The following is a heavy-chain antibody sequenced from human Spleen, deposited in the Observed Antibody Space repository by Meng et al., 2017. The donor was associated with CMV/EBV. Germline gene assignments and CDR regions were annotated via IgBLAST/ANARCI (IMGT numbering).Heavy chain of an antibody. D-gene: IGHD5-18*01. CDR3: ANVPIPYSYGYSSYYGMDV. CDR1: GFTFSSYW. V-gene: IGHV3-74*01. CDR2: INSDGSST. Sequence: GGSLRLSCAASGFTFSSYWMHWVRQAPGKGLVWVSRINSDGSSTSYADSVKGRFTISRDNAKNTLYLQMNSLRAEDTAVYYCANVPIPYSYGYSSYYGMDVWGQGTTVTVSS. J-gene: IGHJ6*02.